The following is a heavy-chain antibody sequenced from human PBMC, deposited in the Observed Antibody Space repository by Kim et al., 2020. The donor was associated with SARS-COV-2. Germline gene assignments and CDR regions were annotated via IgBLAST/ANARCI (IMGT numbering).Heavy chain of an antibody. Sequence: GGSLRLSCAASGFTFSSYGMHWVRQAPGKGLEWVAVIWYDGSNKYYADSVKGRFTISRDNSKNTLYLQMNSLRAEDTAVYYCAIGYSGYDVFDYWGQGTLVTVSS. V-gene: IGHV3-33*01. CDR1: GFTFSSYG. J-gene: IGHJ4*02. CDR3: AIGYSGYDVFDY. CDR2: IWYDGSNK. D-gene: IGHD5-12*01.